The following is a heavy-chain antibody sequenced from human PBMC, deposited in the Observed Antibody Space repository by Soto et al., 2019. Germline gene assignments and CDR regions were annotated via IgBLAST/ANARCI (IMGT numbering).Heavy chain of an antibody. J-gene: IGHJ6*02. CDR3: VRPFLSGRKHAMDV. CDR1: GLNVSADY. CDR2: IYNDGKT. D-gene: IGHD3-10*01. Sequence: EVQLVESGGGLIQPGGSLKLSCAASGLNVSADYMSWVRQAPGKGLEWVSVIYNDGKTYYGDSVKGRFAISRDASKNTLDLQMDSLRADDTAVYYCVRPFLSGRKHAMDVWGQGTTVTVSS. V-gene: IGHV3-53*01.